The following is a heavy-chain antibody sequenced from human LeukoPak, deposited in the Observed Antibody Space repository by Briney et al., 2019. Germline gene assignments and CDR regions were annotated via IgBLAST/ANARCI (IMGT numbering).Heavy chain of an antibody. J-gene: IGHJ4*02. CDR2: LYPGDSDT. CDR3: ARKSSGWPGDFNY. D-gene: IGHD6-25*01. V-gene: IGHV5-51*01. CDR1: GYSFTNYW. Sequence: GESLQISCKGSGYSFTNYWIGWVRQMPGKGLEWMGTLYPGDSDTRYSPSFQGQVTISADKSISTAYLQWSSLKASDTAMYYCARKSSGWPGDFNYWGQGTLVTVSS.